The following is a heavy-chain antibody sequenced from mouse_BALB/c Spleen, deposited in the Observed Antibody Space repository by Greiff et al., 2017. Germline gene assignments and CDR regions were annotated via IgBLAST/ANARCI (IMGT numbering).Heavy chain of an antibody. D-gene: IGHD1-1*01. CDR3: TRAEEVPCVTTVVAYWYCDV. CDR2: ISSGGSYT. J-gene: IGHJ1*01. Sequence: DVMLVESGGGLVKPGGSLKLSCAASGFTFSSYTMSWVRQTPEKRLEWVATISSGGSYTYYPDSVKGRFTLSRDNAKNTLYLQVSSLKSEDTAMYYCTRAEEVPCVTTVVAYWYCDVGGAGTTVTVSS. CDR1: GFTFSSYT. V-gene: IGHV5-6-4*01.